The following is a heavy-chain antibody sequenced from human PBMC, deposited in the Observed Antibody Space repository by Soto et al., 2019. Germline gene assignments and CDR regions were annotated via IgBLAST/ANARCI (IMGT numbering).Heavy chain of an antibody. CDR3: ATRITVFGLLIPPFDP. V-gene: IGHV4-59*01. CDR1: GGSISNYY. CDR2: VYYSGNT. D-gene: IGHD3-3*01. J-gene: IGHJ5*02. Sequence: PSETLSLTCTISGGSISNYYWTWIRQTPGKGLEWLGYVYYSGNTNYNPSLKSRVSISVDMSKNQFSLELSSVTAADTAIYYCATRITVFGLLIPPFDPWGQGTQVTVSS.